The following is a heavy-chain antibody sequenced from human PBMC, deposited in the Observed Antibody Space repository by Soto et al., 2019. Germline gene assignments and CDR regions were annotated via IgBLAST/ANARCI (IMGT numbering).Heavy chain of an antibody. Sequence: QVKLVQSGAEVKKPGSSVKVSCKASGGTFSSYPLSWARQAPGQGLEWMGGIIPIFGTTKYAQKFQGRVTIIADESTTTAYMELSSLRSEDTAVYYCAMIDYSSGSDYWGQGTLVTVSS. J-gene: IGHJ4*02. CDR1: GGTFSSYP. D-gene: IGHD6-19*01. V-gene: IGHV1-69*01. CDR2: IIPIFGTT. CDR3: AMIDYSSGSDY.